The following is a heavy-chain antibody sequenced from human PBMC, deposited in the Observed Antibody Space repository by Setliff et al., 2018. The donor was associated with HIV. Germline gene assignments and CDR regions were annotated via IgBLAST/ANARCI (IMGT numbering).Heavy chain of an antibody. CDR2: INPRSGST. CDR3: ARVDYYDSSGYWHFDY. CDR1: GYNFITYY. Sequence: ASVKVSCKASGYNFITYYIHWVRQAPGQGLEWMGFINPRSGSTNYAQKFQDRVTMTSDTSTRTVYMELSSLRSDDTAVYYCARVDYYDSSGYWHFDYWGQGTLVTVSS. V-gene: IGHV1-46*01. J-gene: IGHJ4*02. D-gene: IGHD3-22*01.